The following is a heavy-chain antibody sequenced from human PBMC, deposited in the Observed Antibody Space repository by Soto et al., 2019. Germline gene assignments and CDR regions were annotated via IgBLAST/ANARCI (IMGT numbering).Heavy chain of an antibody. Sequence: SVKVSCKASGGTFSSYAISWVRQAPGQGLEWMGGIIPIFGTANYAQKFQGRVTITADESTSTAYMKLSSLRSEDTAVYYNVVVYCSSTSCFTYYYYYGRDVWGQGTTVTVSS. D-gene: IGHD2-2*02. CDR2: IIPIFGTA. V-gene: IGHV1-69*13. CDR1: GGTFSSYA. CDR3: VVVYCSSTSCFTYYYYYGRDV. J-gene: IGHJ6*02.